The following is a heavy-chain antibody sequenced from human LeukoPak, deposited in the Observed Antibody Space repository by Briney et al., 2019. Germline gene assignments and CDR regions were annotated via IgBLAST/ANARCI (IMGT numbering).Heavy chain of an antibody. D-gene: IGHD1-14*01. Sequence: SSETLSLTCAVYGGSFSGYYWSWIRQPPGKGLEWIGNIYYSGSTYYNPSLKSRVSISVDTSKNQFSLKLTSVTAADTAVYYCARAPEYGLYYFDYWGQGTLVTVSS. V-gene: IGHV4-34*01. CDR1: GGSFSGYY. CDR2: IYYSGST. J-gene: IGHJ4*02. CDR3: ARAPEYGLYYFDY.